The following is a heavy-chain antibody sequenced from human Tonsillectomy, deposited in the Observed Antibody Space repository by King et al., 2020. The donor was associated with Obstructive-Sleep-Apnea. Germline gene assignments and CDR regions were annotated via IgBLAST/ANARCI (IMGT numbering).Heavy chain of an antibody. Sequence: PLQESGPGLVKPSETLSLTCTVSGYSISSGYYWGWIRQPPGKGLEWIGSIYHSGSTYYNPSLKSRVTISVDTSKNQFSLKLSSVTAADTAVYYCARIAVTRSLVPFDYWGQGTLVTVSS. CDR2: IYHSGST. J-gene: IGHJ4*02. V-gene: IGHV4-38-2*02. CDR3: ARIAVTRSLVPFDY. D-gene: IGHD4-17*01. CDR1: GYSISSGYY.